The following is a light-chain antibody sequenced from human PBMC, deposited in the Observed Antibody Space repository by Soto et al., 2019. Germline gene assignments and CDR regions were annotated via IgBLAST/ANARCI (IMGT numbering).Light chain of an antibody. J-gene: IGKJ5*01. CDR3: QQSYSTPIT. Sequence: ILLPQSPSSLSASVGVRVTITCRASQGIDTSLAWYQQKPWKSPKLLIHAASNFQSGVPSRFSGSGSGTHFTLAISSLQPEDFATYYCQQSYSTPITFGQGTRLEN. V-gene: IGKV1-39*01. CDR1: QGIDTS. CDR2: AAS.